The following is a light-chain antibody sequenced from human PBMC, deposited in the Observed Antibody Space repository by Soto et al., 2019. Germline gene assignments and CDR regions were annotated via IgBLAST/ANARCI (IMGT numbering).Light chain of an antibody. CDR2: EVT. CDR1: SSDVGNFNL. Sequence: QAVLTQPASVSGSPGQSITISCTGTSSDVGNFNLVSWYQQHPDRAPELVIYEVTKRPAGVSNRFSASKSGNTDSLTISGLQAEDEADYSCCSYGGSGAYVFGTGTQVTVL. J-gene: IGLJ1*01. V-gene: IGLV2-23*02. CDR3: CSYGGSGAYV.